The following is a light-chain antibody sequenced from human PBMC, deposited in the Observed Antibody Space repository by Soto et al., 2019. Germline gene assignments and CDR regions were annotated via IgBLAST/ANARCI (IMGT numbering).Light chain of an antibody. J-gene: IGLJ2*01. Sequence: QLVLTQPASVSGSPGQSITISCTGTSSDVGGYNHVSWYQHSPGKAPKLILFAVSDRPSGVSHRFSGSKSGNTASLTISGRQAEDEADYYCCSYTSLSTVVFGGGTQLTVL. CDR1: SSDVGGYNH. CDR3: CSYTSLSTVV. CDR2: AVS. V-gene: IGLV2-14*01.